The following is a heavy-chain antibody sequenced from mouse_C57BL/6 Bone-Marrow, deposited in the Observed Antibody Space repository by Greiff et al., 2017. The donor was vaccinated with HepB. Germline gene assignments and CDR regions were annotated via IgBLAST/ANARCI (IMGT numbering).Heavy chain of an antibody. V-gene: IGHV5-16*01. CDR3: ARDRGLLHYFDY. J-gene: IGHJ2*01. CDR2: INYDGSST. CDR1: GFTFSDYY. Sequence: DVHLVESEGGLVQPGSSMKLSCTASGFTFSDYYMAWVRQVPEKGLEWVANINYDGSSTYYLDSLKSRFIISRDNAKNILYLQMSSLKSEDTDTYYCARDRGLLHYFDYWGQGTTLTVSS.